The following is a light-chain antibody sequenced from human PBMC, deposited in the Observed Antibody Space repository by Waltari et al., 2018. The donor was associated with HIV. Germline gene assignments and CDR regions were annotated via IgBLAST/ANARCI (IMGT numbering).Light chain of an antibody. Sequence: EVVMTQSPATLSVSPGGRATLSCRASHNINNYLAWYQQKPGQAPRLLISGASTRVFGVPARFTGTGSGTEFTLTISSLQSEDSAVYYCQQYSDWPPYTFGRGTKL. J-gene: IGKJ2*01. CDR1: HNINNY. CDR2: GAS. CDR3: QQYSDWPPYT. V-gene: IGKV3-15*01.